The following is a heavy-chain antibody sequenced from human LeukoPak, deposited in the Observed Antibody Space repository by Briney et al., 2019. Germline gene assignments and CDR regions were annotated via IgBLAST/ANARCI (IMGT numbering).Heavy chain of an antibody. CDR2: IRYDGSNK. V-gene: IGHV3-30*02. D-gene: IGHD6-13*01. CDR1: GFTFSSYG. CDR3: AKPLGPGRIAAAGLAY. J-gene: IGHJ4*02. Sequence: GGSLRLSCAASGFTFSSYGMHWVRQAPGKGLEWVAFIRYDGSNKYYADSVKGRFTTSRDNSKNTLYLQMNSLRAEDTAVYYCAKPLGPGRIAAAGLAYWGQGTLVTVSS.